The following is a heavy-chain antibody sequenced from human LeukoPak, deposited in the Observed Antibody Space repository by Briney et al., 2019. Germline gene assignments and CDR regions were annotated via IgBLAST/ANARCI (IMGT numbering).Heavy chain of an antibody. D-gene: IGHD3-22*01. CDR1: GFTFSSYA. J-gene: IGHJ4*02. Sequence: GGPLRLSCAASGFTFSSYAMSWVRQAPGKGLEWVSAISGSGGSTYYADSVKGRFTISRDNSKNTLYLQMNSLRAEDTAVYYCAKRPKTYYYDSSGYYFDYWGQGTLVTVSS. CDR3: AKRPKTYYYDSSGYYFDY. CDR2: ISGSGGST. V-gene: IGHV3-23*01.